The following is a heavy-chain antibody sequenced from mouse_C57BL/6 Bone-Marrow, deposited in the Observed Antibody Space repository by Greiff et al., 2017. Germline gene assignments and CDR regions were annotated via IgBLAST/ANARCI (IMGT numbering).Heavy chain of an antibody. CDR1: VFPFSSYA. V-gene: IGHV5-4*01. CDR3: SRDRVITTVVATPAWVAD. Sequence: EVQVVESGGGLVKPGGSLKLSCAASVFPFSSYAMSWVRQTPEKRLEWVATISDGGSYTYYPDNVKGRFTTSRDNAKNNLYLQMSHLKSEDTAMYYCSRDRVITTVVATPAWVADGGQGTLVTGSA. D-gene: IGHD1-1*01. CDR2: ISDGGSYT. J-gene: IGHJ3*01.